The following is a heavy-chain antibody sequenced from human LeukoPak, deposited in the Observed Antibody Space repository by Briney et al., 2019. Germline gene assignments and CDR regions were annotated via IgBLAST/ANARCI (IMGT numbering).Heavy chain of an antibody. J-gene: IGHJ4*02. D-gene: IGHD6-13*01. V-gene: IGHV3-30-3*01. Sequence: GGSLRLSCAASGFTFSSYAMHWVRQAPGKGLEWVAVISYDGSNKYYADSVKGRFTISRDNSKNTLYLQMNSLRAEDTAVYYCARDRVPGYSSSSTASYWGQGTLVTVSS. CDR3: ARDRVPGYSSSSTASY. CDR1: GFTFSSYA. CDR2: ISYDGSNK.